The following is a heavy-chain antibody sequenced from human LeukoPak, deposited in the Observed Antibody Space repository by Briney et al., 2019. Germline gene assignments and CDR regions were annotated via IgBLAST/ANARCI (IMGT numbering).Heavy chain of an antibody. CDR1: GYTFTIYD. Sequence: ASVRVSFKASGYTFTIYDINWVRQATGQGLEWMGWMNPKSGNTGYAQKFEGRVTMTRNTSISTAYMELSSLRSEDTAVYYCARGLIPSVVVPAAYPERGGYYYYYGMDVWGQGTTVTVSS. J-gene: IGHJ6*02. CDR3: ARGLIPSVVVPAAYPERGGYYYYYGMDV. V-gene: IGHV1-8*01. D-gene: IGHD2-2*01. CDR2: MNPKSGNT.